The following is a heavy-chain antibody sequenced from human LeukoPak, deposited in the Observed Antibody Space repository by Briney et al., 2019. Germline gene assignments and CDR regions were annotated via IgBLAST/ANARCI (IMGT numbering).Heavy chain of an antibody. CDR1: GYTFTGHY. J-gene: IGHJ5*02. V-gene: IGHV1-2*02. CDR3: ARGPLKTGTRRINWFDP. CDR2: INPNSGGT. Sequence: ASVKVSCKASGYTFTGHYMHWVRQAPGQGLEWMGWINPNSGGTNYAQKFQGRVTMTRDTSISTAYMELSRLRSDDTAVYYCARGPLKTGTRRINWFDPWGQGTLVTVSS. D-gene: IGHD1-1*01.